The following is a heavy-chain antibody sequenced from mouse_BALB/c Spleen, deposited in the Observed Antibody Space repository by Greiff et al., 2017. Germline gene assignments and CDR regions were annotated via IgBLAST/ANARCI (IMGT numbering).Heavy chain of an antibody. J-gene: IGHJ2*01. V-gene: IGHV14-4*02. CDR3: NAWRFMITTDY. Sequence: DVKLVESGAELVRSGASVKLSCTASGFNIKDYYMHWVKQRPEQGLEWIGWIEPEIGDTEYAPKFQGKATMTADTSSNTAYLQLSSLTSEDTAVYYGNAWRFMITTDYWGQGTTLTVSS. CDR2: IEPEIGDT. CDR1: GFNIKDYY. D-gene: IGHD2-4*01.